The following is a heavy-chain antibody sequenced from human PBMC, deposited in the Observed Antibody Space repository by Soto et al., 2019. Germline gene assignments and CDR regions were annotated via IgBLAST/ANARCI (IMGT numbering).Heavy chain of an antibody. CDR3: ARVADY. J-gene: IGHJ4*02. CDR2: IYHSGSI. V-gene: IGHV4-30-2*01. Sequence: QLQLQESGSGLVKPSQTLSLTCAVSGGSISSGGYSWSWIRQPPGKGLEGIGYIYHSGSIYHTPSAKSPVTLSVHRSKTQFSLKLGSVTAAVPAVYYCARVADYWGQGTLVSVSS. CDR1: GGSISSGGYS.